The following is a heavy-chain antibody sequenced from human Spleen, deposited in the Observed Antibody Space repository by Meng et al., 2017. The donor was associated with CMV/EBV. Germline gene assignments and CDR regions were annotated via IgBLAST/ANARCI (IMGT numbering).Heavy chain of an antibody. Sequence: GESLKISCAASGFTFSSYSMSWVRQAPGKGLEWVSSIGGSSSYIFYTDSVKGRFTVARDNAKNSLYLQMNSLRVEDTAVYYCARRGGGGLGAFRYYFDNWGQGTLVTVSS. CDR2: IGGSSSYI. D-gene: IGHD3-16*01. CDR1: GFTFSSYS. CDR3: ARRGGGGLGAFRYYFDN. J-gene: IGHJ4*02. V-gene: IGHV3-21*01.